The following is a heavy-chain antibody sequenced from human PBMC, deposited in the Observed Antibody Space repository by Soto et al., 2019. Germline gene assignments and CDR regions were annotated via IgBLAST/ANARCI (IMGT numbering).Heavy chain of an antibody. CDR3: ARLEGIYCSSTSCYVISGDYGMDV. Sequence: PSETLSLTCTVSGGSISSSSYYWGWIRQPPGKGLEWIGSIYYSGSTYYNPSLKSRVTISVDTSKNQFSLKLSSVTAADTAVYYCARLEGIYCSSTSCYVISGDYGMDVWGQGTTVTVSS. CDR2: IYYSGST. V-gene: IGHV4-39*01. D-gene: IGHD2-2*01. J-gene: IGHJ6*02. CDR1: GGSISSSSYY.